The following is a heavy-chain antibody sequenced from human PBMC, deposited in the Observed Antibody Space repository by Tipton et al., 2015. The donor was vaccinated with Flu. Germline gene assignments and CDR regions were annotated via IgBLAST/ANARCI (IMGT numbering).Heavy chain of an antibody. CDR3: ARLRLGRHLSDFDY. J-gene: IGHJ4*02. CDR2: IDRSGNT. Sequence: TLSLICSVSGFSSTTAYYWAWIRQPPGKGLEWIGTIDRSGNTHYNPSLESRVTVLADTSKNQVSLRLSSVTAADTAIYYCARLRLGRHLSDFDYWGQGTLVTVSS. D-gene: IGHD3-16*01. V-gene: IGHV4-38-2*01. CDR1: GFSSTTAYY.